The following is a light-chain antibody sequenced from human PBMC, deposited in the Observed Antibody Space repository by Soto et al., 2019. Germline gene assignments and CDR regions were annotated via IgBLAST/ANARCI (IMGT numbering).Light chain of an antibody. CDR3: SSYTSSSTLEVV. V-gene: IGLV2-14*01. CDR2: EVS. CDR1: SSDVGGYNY. J-gene: IGLJ2*01. Sequence: QSVLTQPASVSGSLGQSITISCTGTSSDVGGYNYVSWYQQHPGKAPKLTIYEVSNRPSGVSNRFSGSKSGNTASLTISGLLAEDEADDYCSSYTSSSTLEVVFGGGTKLTVL.